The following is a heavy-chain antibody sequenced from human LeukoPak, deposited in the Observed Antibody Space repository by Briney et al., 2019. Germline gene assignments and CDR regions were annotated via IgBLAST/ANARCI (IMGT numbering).Heavy chain of an antibody. Sequence: GGSLRLSCAASGFTFSSYSMNWVRQAPGEGLEWGSSISSSSSYIYYADSVKGRFTISRDNAKNSLYLRMNSLRAEDTAVYYCARGGPHDPHDYWGQGTLVTVSS. D-gene: IGHD3-16*01. CDR1: GFTFSSYS. CDR3: ARGGPHDPHDY. J-gene: IGHJ4*02. V-gene: IGHV3-21*01. CDR2: ISSSSSYI.